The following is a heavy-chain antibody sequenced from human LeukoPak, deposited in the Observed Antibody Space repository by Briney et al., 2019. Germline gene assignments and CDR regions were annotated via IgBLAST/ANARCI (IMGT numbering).Heavy chain of an antibody. D-gene: IGHD3-22*01. CDR2: ISAYNGNT. CDR3: ARARTMYYYDSSVD. CDR1: GYTFTSYG. V-gene: IGHV1-18*01. Sequence: GASVKVSCKASGYTFTSYGISWVRQAPGQGLEWMGWISAYNGNTNYAQKLQGRVTMTTDTSTSTAYMELRSLGSDDTAVYYCARARTMYYYDSSVDWGQGTLVTVSS. J-gene: IGHJ4*02.